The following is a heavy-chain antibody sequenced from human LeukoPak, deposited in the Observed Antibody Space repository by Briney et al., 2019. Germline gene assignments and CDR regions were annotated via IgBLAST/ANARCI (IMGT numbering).Heavy chain of an antibody. CDR2: ISYDENSK. V-gene: IGHV3-30*19. D-gene: IGHD3-3*01. Sequence: GGSLRLSCAASGFTFSSYGMHWVRQAPGKGLEWVALISYDENSKYYADSVKGRFTISRDNSKNIVYLQMNSLRPEDTAVYYCARASRIFGVVIYYFDSWGQGSLVTVSS. CDR3: ARASRIFGVVIYYFDS. J-gene: IGHJ4*02. CDR1: GFTFSSYG.